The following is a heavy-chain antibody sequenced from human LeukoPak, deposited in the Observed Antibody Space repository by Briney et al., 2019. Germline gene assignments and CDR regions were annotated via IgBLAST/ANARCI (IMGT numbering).Heavy chain of an antibody. CDR3: AREGYLGYCSSTSCFGGGFDY. D-gene: IGHD2-2*01. V-gene: IGHV4-30-4*01. J-gene: IGHJ4*02. CDR2: IYYSGST. Sequence: SETLSLTCTVSGGSISSGDYYWSWIRQPPGKGLEWIGYIYYSGSTYYNPSRKSRVTLSVDTSKNRFSLKLISVTAADTAVYYCAREGYLGYCSSTSCFGGGFDYWGQGTLVTVSS. CDR1: GGSISSGDYY.